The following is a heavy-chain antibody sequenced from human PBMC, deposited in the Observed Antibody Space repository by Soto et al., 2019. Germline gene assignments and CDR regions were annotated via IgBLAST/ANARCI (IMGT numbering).Heavy chain of an antibody. D-gene: IGHD3-9*01. V-gene: IGHV1-58*01. Sequence: SVTVSCQTSGFTFSTSTVQWVRQARRQRLEWIGWIVAGSGDTNYAQKFQERVTITRDMSTNTAYMELNSLSSEDTALYYCAARTGLQYFDWNSAGYALRFWGQGTMVTVSS. CDR3: AARTGLQYFDWNSAGYALRF. CDR1: GFTFSTST. J-gene: IGHJ3*01. CDR2: IVAGSGDT.